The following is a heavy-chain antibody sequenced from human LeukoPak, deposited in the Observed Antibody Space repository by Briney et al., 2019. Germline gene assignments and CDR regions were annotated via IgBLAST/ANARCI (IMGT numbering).Heavy chain of an antibody. V-gene: IGHV4-4*02. Sequence: SETLSLTCAVSGGSISTSNWRSWVRQPPGKGLEWIGEIYHSGSSNYNPSLKSRVTISVDTSKNQFSLRLSSVTAADTAVYYCARDKGGGSYSDIDYWGQGTLVTVSS. CDR1: GGSISTSNW. CDR3: ARDKGGGSYSDIDY. D-gene: IGHD1-26*01. J-gene: IGHJ4*02. CDR2: IYHSGSS.